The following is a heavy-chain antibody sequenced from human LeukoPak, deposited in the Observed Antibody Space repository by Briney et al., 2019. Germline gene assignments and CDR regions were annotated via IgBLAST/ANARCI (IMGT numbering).Heavy chain of an antibody. V-gene: IGHV1-18*04. J-gene: IGHJ4*02. CDR1: GYTVTSYG. D-gene: IGHD3-9*01. CDR2: ISAYNGNT. Sequence: ASGKVSCKASGYTVTSYGISWVRQAPGQGLEGRGWISAYNGNTNYAQKLQGRGTMTTDTSTSTAYMELRSLRSDDTAVYYCARWYYDILTGYYALYYFDYWGQGTLVTVSS. CDR3: ARWYYDILTGYYALYYFDY.